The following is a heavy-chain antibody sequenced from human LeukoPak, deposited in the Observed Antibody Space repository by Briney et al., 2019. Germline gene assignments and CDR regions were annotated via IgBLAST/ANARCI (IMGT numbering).Heavy chain of an antibody. CDR1: GGTFSSYA. Sequence: ASVKVSCKASGGTFSSYAISWVRQAPGQGLEWMGRIIPIFGTANYAQKFQGRVTITTDESTSTAYMELSSLRSEDTAVYYCGREGRNWFDPWAREPWSPSPQ. J-gene: IGHJ5*02. CDR2: IIPIFGTA. V-gene: IGHV1-69*05. CDR3: GREGRNWFDP.